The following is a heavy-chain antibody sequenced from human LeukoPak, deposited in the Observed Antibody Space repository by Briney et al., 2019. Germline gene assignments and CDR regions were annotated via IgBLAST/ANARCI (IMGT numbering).Heavy chain of an antibody. CDR1: GGSFSGYY. Sequence: SETLSLTCAVYGGSFSGYYWSWIRQPPGKGLEWIGEINHSGSTNYNPSLKSRVTISLDTSKNQFSLKLSSVTAADTAVYYCARGRSTSHAYSRPWGQGTLVTVS. V-gene: IGHV4-34*01. CDR2: INHSGST. J-gene: IGHJ5*02. D-gene: IGHD6-13*01. CDR3: ARGRSTSHAYSRP.